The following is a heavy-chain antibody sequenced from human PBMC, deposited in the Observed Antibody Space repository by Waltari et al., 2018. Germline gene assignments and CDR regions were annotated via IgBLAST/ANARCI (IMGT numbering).Heavy chain of an antibody. CDR2: IYAGGKP. CDR3: ARAGLGSPVEWLRLFDQ. Sequence: EGQLVESGGGWIQPGGSVSLSFAASGFPGSEHCLSWVRQAPGKGLEWVSVIYAGGKPYYADAVKGRFTISRDNSKSTLYLEMNSLRAEDTAGYYCARAGLGSPVEWLRLFDQWGQGTLVTVSS. J-gene: IGHJ4*02. D-gene: IGHD5-12*01. CDR1: GFPGSEHC. V-gene: IGHV3-53*01.